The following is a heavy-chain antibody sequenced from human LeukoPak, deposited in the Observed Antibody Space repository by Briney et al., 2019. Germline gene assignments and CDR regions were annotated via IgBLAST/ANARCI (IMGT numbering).Heavy chain of an antibody. CDR1: GYTFTGYY. J-gene: IGHJ3*02. CDR2: INPNSGGT. V-gene: IGHV1-2*02. D-gene: IGHD3-9*01. Sequence: ASVKVSCKASGYTFTGYYMHWVRQAPGQGLEWMGWINPNSGGTNYAQKFQVRVTITRDTSISTAYMDLSRLRSEDTAVYYCARVMEGYDILNGTNYDAFDIWGQGTLVTVSS. CDR3: ARVMEGYDILNGTNYDAFDI.